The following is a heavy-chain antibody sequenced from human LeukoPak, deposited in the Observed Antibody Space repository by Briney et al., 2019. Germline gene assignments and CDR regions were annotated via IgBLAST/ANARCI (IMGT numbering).Heavy chain of an antibody. D-gene: IGHD4-17*01. Sequence: PGGSLRLSCAASGFTFSSYWMHWVRQAPGEGLVWVSRINSDGSSTSYADSVKGRFTISRDNAKNTLYLQMNSLRAEGTAVYYCAREATVTPHDAFDIWGQGTMVTVSS. J-gene: IGHJ3*02. CDR2: INSDGSST. V-gene: IGHV3-74*01. CDR3: AREATVTPHDAFDI. CDR1: GFTFSSYW.